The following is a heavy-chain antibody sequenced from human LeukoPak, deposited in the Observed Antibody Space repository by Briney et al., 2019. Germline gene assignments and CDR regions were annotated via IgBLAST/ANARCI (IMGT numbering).Heavy chain of an antibody. Sequence: GGSLRLSCAASGFTFSSYAMHWVRQAPGKGLEWVAVISYDGSNKYYADSVKGRFTISRDNSKNTLYLQMNSLRAEDTAVYYRARSASIVVVILYFDYWGQGTLVTVSS. CDR1: GFTFSSYA. V-gene: IGHV3-30*04. CDR3: ARSASIVVVILYFDY. CDR2: ISYDGSNK. J-gene: IGHJ4*02. D-gene: IGHD3-22*01.